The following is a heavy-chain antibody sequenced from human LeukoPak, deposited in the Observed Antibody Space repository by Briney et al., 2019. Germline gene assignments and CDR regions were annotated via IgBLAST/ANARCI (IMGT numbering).Heavy chain of an antibody. CDR1: GFTFSSYA. D-gene: IGHD6-19*01. Sequence: GGSLRLSCAASGFTFSSYAMSWVRQAPGKGLEWVSAISGSGGSTYYADSVKGRFTISRDNSKSTLYLQMNSLRAEDTAVYYCAKASAGSSGWLGLDYWGQGTLATVSS. J-gene: IGHJ4*02. CDR3: AKASAGSSGWLGLDY. V-gene: IGHV3-23*01. CDR2: ISGSGGST.